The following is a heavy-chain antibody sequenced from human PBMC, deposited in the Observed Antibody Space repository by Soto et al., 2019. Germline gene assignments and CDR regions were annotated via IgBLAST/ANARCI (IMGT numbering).Heavy chain of an antibody. CDR1: GYTFTSYG. CDR2: ISAYNGNT. J-gene: IGHJ3*02. D-gene: IGHD3-3*01. CDR3: ARGAREITILGVVMFSSTWTDAVDI. V-gene: IGHV1-18*01. Sequence: ASVKVSCKASGYTFTSYGISWVRQAPGQGLEWMGWISAYNGNTNYAQKLQGRVTMTTDTSTSTAYMELRSLRSDDTAVYYCARGAREITILGVVMFSSTWTDAVDIWGQGTMVTVSS.